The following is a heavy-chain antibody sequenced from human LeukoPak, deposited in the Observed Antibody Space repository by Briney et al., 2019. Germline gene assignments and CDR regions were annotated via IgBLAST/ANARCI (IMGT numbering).Heavy chain of an antibody. V-gene: IGHV3-7*04. Sequence: PSETLSLTCTVSGGSISPYYWSWVRQAPGKGLEWVANIKQDGSEKYYVDSVKGRFTISRDNAKNSLYLQMNSLRAEDTAVYYCAREPNPDYGGKPPFDYWGQGTLVTVSS. D-gene: IGHD4-23*01. CDR2: IKQDGSEK. J-gene: IGHJ4*02. CDR1: GGSISPYY. CDR3: AREPNPDYGGKPPFDY.